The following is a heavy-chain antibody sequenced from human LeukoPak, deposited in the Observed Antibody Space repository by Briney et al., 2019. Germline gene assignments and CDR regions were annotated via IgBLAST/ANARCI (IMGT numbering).Heavy chain of an antibody. CDR2: ISYDGSNK. D-gene: IGHD6-19*01. CDR1: GFTFSSYA. Sequence: GGSLRLSCAASGFTFSSYAMHWVRQAPGKGLEGVAVISYDGSNKYYADSVKGRFTISRDNSKNTLYLQMNSLRAEDTAVYYCARDIWRIAVAGTKGPLDYWGQGTLVTVSS. J-gene: IGHJ4*02. CDR3: ARDIWRIAVAGTKGPLDY. V-gene: IGHV3-30-3*01.